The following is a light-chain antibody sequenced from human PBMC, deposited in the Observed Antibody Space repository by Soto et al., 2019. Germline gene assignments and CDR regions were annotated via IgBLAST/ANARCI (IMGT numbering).Light chain of an antibody. Sequence: QSALTQPASVSGSPGQSITISCTGTSSDVGSYNLVSWYQQHPGKAPKLLIYEGTKRPSGVSNRFSGSKSGNTASLTISGLQADDEADYYCCSYVGSSTLMFGGGTQLTVL. CDR3: CSYVGSSTLM. CDR2: EGT. J-gene: IGLJ3*02. CDR1: SSDVGSYNL. V-gene: IGLV2-23*01.